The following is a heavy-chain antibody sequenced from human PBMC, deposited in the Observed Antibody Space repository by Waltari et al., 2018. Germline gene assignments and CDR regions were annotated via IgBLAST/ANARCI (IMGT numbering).Heavy chain of an antibody. D-gene: IGHD6-19*01. Sequence: QVQLVQSGAEVKKPGASVKVSCKASAYSFNDHYMNWMRQAPGQGLEWMGWINPNNGGTDYAQNFQGRVTMTRDTSISTAYMELSRLTSDDTAVYYCAKVTSGAVAFEYWGQGTLVTVSS. CDR3: AKVTSGAVAFEY. V-gene: IGHV1-2*02. CDR2: INPNNGGT. J-gene: IGHJ4*02. CDR1: AYSFNDHY.